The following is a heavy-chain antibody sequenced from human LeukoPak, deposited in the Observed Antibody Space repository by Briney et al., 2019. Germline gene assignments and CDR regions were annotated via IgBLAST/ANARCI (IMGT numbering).Heavy chain of an antibody. D-gene: IGHD3-22*01. CDR2: IYHSGST. V-gene: IGHV4-30-2*01. CDR1: GGSISSGGYY. CDR3: ARAPQMNYYDSSDAFDI. Sequence: SETLSLTCTVSGGSISSGGYYWSWIRQPPGKGLEWIGYIYHSGSTYYNPSLKSRVTISVDRSKNQFSLKLSSVAAADTAVYYCARAPQMNYYDSSDAFDIWGQGTMVTVSS. J-gene: IGHJ3*02.